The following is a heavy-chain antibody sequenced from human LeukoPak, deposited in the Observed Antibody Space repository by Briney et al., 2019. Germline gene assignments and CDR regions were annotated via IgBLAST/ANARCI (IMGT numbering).Heavy chain of an antibody. J-gene: IGHJ6*03. D-gene: IGHD2-21*01. CDR2: IYTSGST. V-gene: IGHV4-61*02. CDR3: ARVQGGDPYYYYYRDV. CDR1: GGSISSGSYY. Sequence: PSQTLSLTCTVSGGSISSGSYYWSWLRQPAGTGLEWIGRIYTSGSTNYNPSLKIRVTISVDTPKNQFSLKLSSVTAADTAVYYCARVQGGDPYYYYYRDVWGKGTTVTVSS.